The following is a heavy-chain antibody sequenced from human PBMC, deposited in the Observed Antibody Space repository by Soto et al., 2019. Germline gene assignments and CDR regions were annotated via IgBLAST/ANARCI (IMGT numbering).Heavy chain of an antibody. Sequence: PGESLKISCKGSGYSFTSYWIGWGRQMPGKGLEWMGIIYPGDSDTRYSPSFQGQVTISADKSISTAYLQWSSLKASDTAMYYCERHTHYYDSSDYYYYYGMDVWGQGNTVTVSS. CDR2: IYPGDSDT. V-gene: IGHV5-51*01. CDR3: ERHTHYYDSSDYYYYYGMDV. D-gene: IGHD3-22*01. CDR1: GYSFTSYW. J-gene: IGHJ6*02.